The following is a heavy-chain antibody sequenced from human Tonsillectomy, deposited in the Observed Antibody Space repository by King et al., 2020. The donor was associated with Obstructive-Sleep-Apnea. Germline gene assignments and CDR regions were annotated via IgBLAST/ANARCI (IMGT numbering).Heavy chain of an antibody. CDR3: ACHQGVLYGVSAD. D-gene: IGHD3-3*01. J-gene: IGHJ4*02. CDR1: GFTFSSYA. CDR2: ISYDGNNK. Sequence: VQLVESGGGVVQPGGSLTLSCAASGFTFSSYALHWVRQAPGKGLEWVAVISYDGNNKYYADSVKGRFTISRDNSDNTLYLPMSSLRTEDTAVYYCACHQGVLYGVSADWGQGTLVTVSS. V-gene: IGHV3-30*04.